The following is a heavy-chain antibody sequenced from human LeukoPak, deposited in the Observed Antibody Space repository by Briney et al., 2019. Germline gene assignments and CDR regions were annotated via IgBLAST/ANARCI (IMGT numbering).Heavy chain of an antibody. CDR2: IFTGGAT. Sequence: PGGSLRLSCAASGFTVSNNYMSWVRQAPGRGLEWVSVIFTGGATYYADSVRGRFTISRDNSKNTVHLQMNSLRPEDTAVYYCATRAYVDTAMVRQAFDIWGQGTMVTVSS. CDR3: ATRAYVDTAMVRQAFDI. CDR1: GFTVSNNY. D-gene: IGHD5-18*01. V-gene: IGHV3-66*02. J-gene: IGHJ3*02.